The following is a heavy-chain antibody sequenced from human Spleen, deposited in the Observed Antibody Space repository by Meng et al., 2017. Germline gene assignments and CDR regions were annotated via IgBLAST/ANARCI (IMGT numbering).Heavy chain of an antibody. V-gene: IGHV5-51*01. CDR2: IYPGDSDT. CDR1: GYSFTSYW. J-gene: IGHJ3*02. CDR3: ARRRGEWKISTREYAFDI. D-gene: IGHD3-10*01. Sequence: GESLKISCKGSGYSFTSYWIGWVRQMPGKGLEWMGIIYPGDSDTRYSPSFQGQVTISADKSISTAYLQWSSLKASDTAMYYCARRRGEWKISTREYAFDIWGQGTMVTVSS.